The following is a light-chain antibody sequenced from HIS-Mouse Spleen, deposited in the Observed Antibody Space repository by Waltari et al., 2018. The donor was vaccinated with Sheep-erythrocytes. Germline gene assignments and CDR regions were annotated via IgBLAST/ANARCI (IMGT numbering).Light chain of an antibody. CDR2: GAS. V-gene: IGKV3-20*01. J-gene: IGKJ1*01. CDR1: QSVSSSY. Sequence: EIVLTQSPGTLSLSPGERATLSCRASQSVSSSYLAWYQQKPGQAPRLLIYGASSRATGIPDRCSGSGSGTEFTLTISRLEPEDFAVYYCQQYGSSPWTFGQGTKVEIK. CDR3: QQYGSSPWT.